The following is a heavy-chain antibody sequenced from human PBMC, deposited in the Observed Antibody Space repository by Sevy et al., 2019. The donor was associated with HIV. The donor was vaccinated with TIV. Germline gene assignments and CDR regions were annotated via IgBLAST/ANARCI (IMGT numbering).Heavy chain of an antibody. CDR1: GDSISGYY. J-gene: IGHJ6*02. D-gene: IGHD3-3*02. Sequence: SETLSLTCSVSGDSISGYYWSGIRQPPWKGLEWIGYIYYSRRTDYNPSLKSRVTISADTSKNQFSLKLNSVTAADTAVYYCARPYSNFYYAMDVWGQGTTVTVSS. CDR2: IYYSRRT. V-gene: IGHV4-59*01. CDR3: ARPYSNFYYAMDV.